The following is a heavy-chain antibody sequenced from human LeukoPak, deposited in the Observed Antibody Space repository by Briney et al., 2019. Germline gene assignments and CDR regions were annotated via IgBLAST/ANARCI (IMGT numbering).Heavy chain of an antibody. J-gene: IGHJ5*02. CDR2: ISYDGSNK. Sequence: PGGSLRLSCAASGLTFSSHGMHWVRQAPGKGLEWVAVISYDGSNKYYADPVKGRFTISRDNSKNTLYLQMNSLRAEDPAVNYCAKDIFLAAVTTCFDPWGQGTLVTVSS. V-gene: IGHV3-30*18. CDR3: AKDIFLAAVTTCFDP. D-gene: IGHD6-13*01. CDR1: GLTFSSHG.